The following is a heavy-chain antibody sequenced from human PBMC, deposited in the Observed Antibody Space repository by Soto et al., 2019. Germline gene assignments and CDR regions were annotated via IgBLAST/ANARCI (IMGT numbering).Heavy chain of an antibody. CDR2: MNPNSGNT. CDR3: ARGIGYSSSWYSAYYYYGMDV. CDR1: GYTFTSYD. V-gene: IGHV1-8*01. J-gene: IGHJ6*02. D-gene: IGHD6-13*01. Sequence: GASVKVSCKASGYTFTSYDINWVRQATGQGLEWMGWMNPNSGNTGYAQKFQGRVTMTRNTSISTAYMELSSLGSEDTAVYYCARGIGYSSSWYSAYYYYGMDVWGQGTTVTVSS.